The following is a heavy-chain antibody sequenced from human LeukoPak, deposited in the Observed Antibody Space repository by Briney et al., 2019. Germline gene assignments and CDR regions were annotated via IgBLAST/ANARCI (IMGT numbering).Heavy chain of an antibody. J-gene: IGHJ5*02. CDR1: GFMLNSYA. V-gene: IGHV3-66*02. Sequence: GGSLRLSCAASGFMLNSYAMSWVRQAPGKGLAWVSLTYSDGVTQYADSVKGRFTISRDNSKNTLYLQMNSLRDEDTAVYFCARDRAEGKTWVEFDPWGQGTLVTVSS. CDR2: TYSDGVT. CDR3: ARDRAEGKTWVEFDP.